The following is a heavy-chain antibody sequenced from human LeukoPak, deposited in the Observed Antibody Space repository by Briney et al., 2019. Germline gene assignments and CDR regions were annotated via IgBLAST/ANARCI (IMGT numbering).Heavy chain of an antibody. CDR3: ARDPADGYNSNYDY. CDR1: GGSFSGYY. Sequence: SETLSLTCAVYGGSFSGYYWSWIRQPPGKGLEWIGEINHSGSTNYNPSLKSRVTISVDTSENQFSLKLSSVTAADTAVYYCARDPADGYNSNYDYRGQGTLVTVSS. V-gene: IGHV4-34*01. D-gene: IGHD5-24*01. CDR2: INHSGST. J-gene: IGHJ4*02.